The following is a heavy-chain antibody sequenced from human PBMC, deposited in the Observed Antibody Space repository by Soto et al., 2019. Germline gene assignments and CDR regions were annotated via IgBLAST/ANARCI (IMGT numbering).Heavy chain of an antibody. Sequence: GESLKISCQGSGYSFPDYWIGWVRQMPGKDLEWMGIIYPDDSDAKYSPSFQGQVTMSADKSINTAYLQWSSLKASDTAMYYCARTAAAGKYYYGVDVWGQGTTVTVSS. V-gene: IGHV5-51*01. CDR2: IYPDDSDA. J-gene: IGHJ6*02. CDR3: ARTAAAGKYYYGVDV. CDR1: GYSFPDYW. D-gene: IGHD6-13*01.